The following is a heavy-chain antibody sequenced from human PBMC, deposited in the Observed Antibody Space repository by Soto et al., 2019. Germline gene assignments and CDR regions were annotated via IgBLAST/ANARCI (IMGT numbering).Heavy chain of an antibody. CDR3: AKKSSGYDYGVLY. J-gene: IGHJ4*02. V-gene: IGHV3-23*01. CDR1: GFTFSTYT. CDR2: ISASGGGT. D-gene: IGHD5-12*01. Sequence: GGSLRLSCAASGFTFSTYTMSWVRQAPGKGLEWVSTISASGGGTYYADSVKGRFTISRDNSKNTLYLQMNSLRAEDTAVYYCAKKSSGYDYGVLYWGQGTLVTVSS.